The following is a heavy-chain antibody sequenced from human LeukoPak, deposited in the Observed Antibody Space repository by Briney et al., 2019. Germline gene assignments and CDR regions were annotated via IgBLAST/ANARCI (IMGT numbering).Heavy chain of an antibody. CDR3: AKHTNWRGFDT. V-gene: IGHV3-23*01. J-gene: IGHJ3*02. Sequence: GGSLRLSCAASGFTFRNYGMNWVRQAPGKGLEWVSGISSSGGNTFYADSVKGRFTISRDNSRNTVYLQMNSLRAEDTAVYYCAKHTNWRGFDTWGQGTMVTVSS. D-gene: IGHD1-1*01. CDR2: ISSSGGNT. CDR1: GFTFRNYG.